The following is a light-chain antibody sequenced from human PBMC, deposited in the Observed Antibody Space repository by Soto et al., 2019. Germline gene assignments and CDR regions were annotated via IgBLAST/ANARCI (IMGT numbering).Light chain of an antibody. CDR2: DTS. CDR1: QSLANSF. CDR3: QQYGTSKII. Sequence: EFVLTQSPGTLSLSPGERATLSCRASQSLANSFIAWYQQKPGQAPRLLIYDTSSRASGTPDRFSGSGSGTDFTLTISRLETEDFAVFYCQQYGTSKIIFGQGTRLEIK. V-gene: IGKV3-20*01. J-gene: IGKJ5*01.